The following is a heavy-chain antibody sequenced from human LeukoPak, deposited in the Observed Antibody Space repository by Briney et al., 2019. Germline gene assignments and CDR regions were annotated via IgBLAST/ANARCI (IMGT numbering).Heavy chain of an antibody. J-gene: IGHJ6*02. Sequence: GGSLRLSCAASGFTFSSYAMHWVRQAPGKGLEWVAVISYDGSNKYYADSVKGRFTISRDNSKNTLYLQMNSLRAEDMAVYYCARDRGDIVVVPAAIDYYYYGMDVWGQGTTVTVSS. CDR1: GFTFSSYA. CDR2: ISYDGSNK. D-gene: IGHD2-2*01. CDR3: ARDRGDIVVVPAAIDYYYYGMDV. V-gene: IGHV3-30-3*01.